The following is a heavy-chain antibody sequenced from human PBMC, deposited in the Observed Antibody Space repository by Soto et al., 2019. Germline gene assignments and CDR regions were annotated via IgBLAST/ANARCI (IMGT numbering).Heavy chain of an antibody. Sequence: SGPTLVNPTETLTLTCTASGFSPSNARMRVSRISQPPGKALEWLAHIFSNDEKSYSSSLKSRFTISKDTSKSQLVLTMTNLDPVVTATYYCARINDILTGFDYWGQGTLVTVSS. CDR3: ARINDILTGFDY. V-gene: IGHV2-26*01. CDR1: GFSPSNARMR. CDR2: IFSNDEK. J-gene: IGHJ4*02. D-gene: IGHD3-9*01.